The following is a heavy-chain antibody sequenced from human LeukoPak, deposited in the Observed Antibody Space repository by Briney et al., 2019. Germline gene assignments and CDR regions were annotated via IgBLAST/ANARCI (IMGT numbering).Heavy chain of an antibody. D-gene: IGHD3-16*01. V-gene: IGHV3-30*04. J-gene: IGHJ4*02. CDR1: GFTFSSYA. Sequence: GGSLRLSCAASGFTFSSYAMHWVRQAPGKGLEWVAVISYDGSNKYYADSVKGRFTISRDNSKNTLYLQMNSLRAEDTAVYYCARDVKMSDHVNLAYWGQEPLVTFSS. CDR2: ISYDGSNK. CDR3: ARDVKMSDHVNLAY.